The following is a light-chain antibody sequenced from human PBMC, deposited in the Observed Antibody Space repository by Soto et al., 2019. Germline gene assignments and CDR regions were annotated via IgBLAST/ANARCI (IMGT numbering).Light chain of an antibody. J-gene: IGKJ3*01. CDR2: DAS. CDR1: QSIGSF. Sequence: EIVLTQSPATLSLSPGERATLSCRASQSIGSFLAWYQQKPGQPPRLLIYDASNRATGIPGRFSGSGSGTDFTLTISSLEPEDCAFYYCQQRGNWPPTFGPGTKVNI. CDR3: QQRGNWPPT. V-gene: IGKV3-11*01.